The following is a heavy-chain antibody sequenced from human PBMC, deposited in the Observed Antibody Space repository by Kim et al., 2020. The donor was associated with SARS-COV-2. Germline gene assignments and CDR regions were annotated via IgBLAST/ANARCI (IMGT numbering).Heavy chain of an antibody. CDR1: GFTFGDYA. V-gene: IGHV3-9*01. D-gene: IGHD3-10*01. CDR2: ISWNSGSI. Sequence: GGSLRLSCAASGFTFGDYAMHWVRQAPGKGLEWVSGISWNSGSIGYADSVKGRFTISRDNAKNSLYLQMNSLRAEDTALYYCAKVGPGSTMVRVGTFDYWGQGTLVTVSS. J-gene: IGHJ4*02. CDR3: AKVGPGSTMVRVGTFDY.